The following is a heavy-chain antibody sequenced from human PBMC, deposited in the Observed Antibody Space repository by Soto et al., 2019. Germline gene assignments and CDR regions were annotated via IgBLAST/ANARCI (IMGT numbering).Heavy chain of an antibody. CDR3: ATVPLNTYYDFWSGYS. Sequence: ASVKVSCKVSGYTLTDLSMHWVRQAPGKGLEWMGGFDPEDGETIYAQKFQGRVTMTEDTSTDTAYMELSSLRSEDTAVYYCATVPLNTYYDFWSGYSWGQGTLVTVSS. J-gene: IGHJ5*02. D-gene: IGHD3-3*01. V-gene: IGHV1-24*01. CDR1: GYTLTDLS. CDR2: FDPEDGET.